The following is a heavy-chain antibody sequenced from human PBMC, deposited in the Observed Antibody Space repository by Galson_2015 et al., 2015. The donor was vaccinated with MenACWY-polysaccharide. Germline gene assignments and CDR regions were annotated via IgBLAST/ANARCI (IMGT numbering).Heavy chain of an antibody. Sequence: SLRLSCAASGITLSNYVMSWVRQAPGKGLEWVSTIVSSGDSTYYADSVKGRFTISRDNSKNTLYLQVDSLRAEDTAVYYCAKSGYFDVRGRRALVTVSS. V-gene: IGHV3-23*01. D-gene: IGHD3-3*01. J-gene: IGHJ2*01. CDR1: GITLSNYV. CDR2: IVSSGDST. CDR3: AKSGYFDV.